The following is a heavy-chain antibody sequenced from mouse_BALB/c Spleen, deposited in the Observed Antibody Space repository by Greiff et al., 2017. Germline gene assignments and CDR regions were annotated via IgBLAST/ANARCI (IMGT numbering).Heavy chain of an antibody. CDR2: IWAGGST. CDR3: AREAGKRGYFDV. J-gene: IGHJ1*01. CDR1: GFSLTSYG. Sequence: VKLMESGPGLVAPSQSLSITCTVSGFSLTSYGVHWVRQPPGKGLEWLGVIWAGGSTNYNSALMSRLSISKDNSKSQVFLKMNSLQTDDTAMYYCAREAGKRGYFDVWGAGTTVTVSS. D-gene: IGHD1-1*01. V-gene: IGHV2-9*02.